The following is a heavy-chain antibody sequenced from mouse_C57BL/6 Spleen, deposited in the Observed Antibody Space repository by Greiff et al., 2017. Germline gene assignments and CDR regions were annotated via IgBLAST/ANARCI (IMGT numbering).Heavy chain of an antibody. CDR1: GFSLTSYA. CDR2: IWTGGGT. D-gene: IGHD2-4*01. CDR3: ARTAMIKGDAWFAY. V-gene: IGHV2-9-1*01. Sequence: VQLQQSGPGLVAPSQSLSITCTVSGFSLTSYAISWVRQPPGKGLEWLGVIWTGGGTNYNSALKSRLSISKDNSKSQVFLKMNSLQTDDTARYYGARTAMIKGDAWFAYWGQGTLVTVSA. J-gene: IGHJ3*01.